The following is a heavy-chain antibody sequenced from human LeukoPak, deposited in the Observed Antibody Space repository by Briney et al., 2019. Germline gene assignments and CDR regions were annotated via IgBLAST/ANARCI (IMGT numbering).Heavy chain of an antibody. CDR2: IYTSGST. D-gene: IGHD2-15*01. CDR3: ARGVCSGGSCYSWELNWFDP. Sequence: SETLSLTCTVSGGSISSYYWSWIRQPAGKGVEWIGRIYTSGSTNYNPSLTSRGTMSVDTTKNQFSLKLSSVTAADTAVYYCARGVCSGGSCYSWELNWFDPWGQGTLVTVSS. CDR1: GGSISSYY. J-gene: IGHJ5*02. V-gene: IGHV4-4*07.